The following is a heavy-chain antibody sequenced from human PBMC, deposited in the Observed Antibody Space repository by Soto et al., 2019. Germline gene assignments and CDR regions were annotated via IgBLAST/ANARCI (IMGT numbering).Heavy chain of an antibody. Sequence: QVQLQQWGAELLKPSETLSLTCAVSGGSLTGYHWSWIRKAPGKGLEWIGESNHYGGTVYNPSLSSRLTVSVDTSKNHFSRTLTSVTAADTAVYYCARADVGPSDSNHWFFDFWGRGTLVTVSS. D-gene: IGHD2-8*01. CDR2: SNHYGGT. J-gene: IGHJ2*01. CDR3: ARADVGPSDSNHWFFDF. V-gene: IGHV4-34*01. CDR1: GGSLTGYH.